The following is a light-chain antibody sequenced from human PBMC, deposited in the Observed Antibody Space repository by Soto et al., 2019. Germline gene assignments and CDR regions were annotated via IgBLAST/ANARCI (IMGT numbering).Light chain of an antibody. CDR1: QSVSSN. Sequence: EIVMTQSAATVSVSPGERATLSCRASQSVSSNLAWYQQKPGQAPRLLIYDASTRATAVPARFTASGSGTEFTLAISSLQSEDFAVYYCQQYNNWPRTFGQGTKVDI. V-gene: IGKV3-15*01. J-gene: IGKJ1*01. CDR3: QQYNNWPRT. CDR2: DAS.